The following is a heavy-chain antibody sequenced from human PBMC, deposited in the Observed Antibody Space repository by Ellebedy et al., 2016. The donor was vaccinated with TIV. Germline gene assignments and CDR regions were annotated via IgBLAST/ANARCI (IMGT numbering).Heavy chain of an antibody. CDR1: GFTFNNYA. V-gene: IGHV3-30-3*01. CDR3: ARDLDKSSGWYGGAAY. D-gene: IGHD6-19*01. CDR2: LSFDGSSE. J-gene: IGHJ4*02. Sequence: GESLKISCAASGFTFNNYAMHWVRQAPGKGLEWVAVLSFDGSSEFYADSVKGRFTISRDNSMTTLYLEMTSLRAEDTAVYYCARDLDKSSGWYGGAAYWGQGTLVTVSS.